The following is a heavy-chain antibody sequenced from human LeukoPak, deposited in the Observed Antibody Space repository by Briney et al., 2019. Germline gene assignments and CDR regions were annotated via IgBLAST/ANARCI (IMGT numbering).Heavy chain of an antibody. J-gene: IGHJ3*02. CDR3: CIAAAGTSSLVVAFDI. Sequence: SETLSLTCTVSGGSISSSSYYWGWIRQPPEKGLEWIGSIYYRGNTYYNPSLKSRVTISVDTSKNQFSLKLSSVTAADTAVYYCCIAAAGTSSLVVAFDIWGQGTMVTVSS. CDR2: IYYRGNT. CDR1: GGSISSSSYY. V-gene: IGHV4-39*07. D-gene: IGHD6-13*01.